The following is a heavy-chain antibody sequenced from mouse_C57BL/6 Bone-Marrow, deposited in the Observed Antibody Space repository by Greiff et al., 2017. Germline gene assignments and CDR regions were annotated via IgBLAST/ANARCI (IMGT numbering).Heavy chain of an antibody. D-gene: IGHD3-1*01. CDR3: ARSGGAMDY. V-gene: IGHV1-61*01. CDR1: GYTFTSYW. CDR2: IYPSDSET. J-gene: IGHJ4*01. Sequence: QVQLQQPGAELVRPGSSVKLSCKASGYTFTSYWMDWVKQRPGQGLEWIGNIYPSDSETHYNQKFKDKATLTVDKSSRTAYMKLSSLTSEDSAVYYCARSGGAMDYWGQGTSVTVSS.